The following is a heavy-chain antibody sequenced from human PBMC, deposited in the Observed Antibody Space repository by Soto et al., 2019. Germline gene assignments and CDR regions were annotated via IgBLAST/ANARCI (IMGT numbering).Heavy chain of an antibody. J-gene: IGHJ3*02. V-gene: IGHV3-30-3*01. CDR2: ITHDGSKK. D-gene: IGHD4-17*01. CDR3: ARAHYGGNSFDI. CDR1: GFTLSSYA. Sequence: PGGARSLSCEVSGFTLSSYAIHWDRQAPGKGLEWVAIITHDGSKKYYADSVKGRVTISRDNSKNTVYLQMNSLRAEDTAVYYCARAHYGGNSFDIWGQGTMVPVSS.